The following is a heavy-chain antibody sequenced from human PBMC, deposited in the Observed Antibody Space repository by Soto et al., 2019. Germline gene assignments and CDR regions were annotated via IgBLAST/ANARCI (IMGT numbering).Heavy chain of an antibody. J-gene: IGHJ5*02. CDR2: IYYIGKT. V-gene: IGHV4-59*01. D-gene: IGHD6-13*01. CDR3: VRVAISASGTSAGWFDP. CDR1: GGSISSYY. Sequence: PSETLSLTCAVSGGSISSYYWSWIRQPPGKGLEWIGYIYYIGKTNYNPSLRSRVTISVDTSKNQFSLKLSSVTAADTAVYYCVRVAISASGTSAGWFDPWGQGTLVTVSS.